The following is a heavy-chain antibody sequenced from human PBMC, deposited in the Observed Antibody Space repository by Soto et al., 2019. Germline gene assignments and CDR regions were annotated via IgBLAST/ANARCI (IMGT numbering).Heavy chain of an antibody. J-gene: IGHJ4*02. CDR3: AEAHSGDGYNYGFDY. D-gene: IGHD5-12*01. Sequence: GGSLRLSCAASGFTFSSYAMSWVRQAPGKGLEWVSAISGSGGSTYYADSVKGRFTISRDNSKKTLYLQMNSRRAEDTAVYYCAEAHSGDGYNYGFDYWGQGTLVTVSS. CDR1: GFTFSSYA. CDR2: ISGSGGST. V-gene: IGHV3-23*01.